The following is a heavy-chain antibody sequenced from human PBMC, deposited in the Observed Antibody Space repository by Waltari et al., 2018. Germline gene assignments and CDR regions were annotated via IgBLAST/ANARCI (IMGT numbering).Heavy chain of an antibody. CDR2: ISSTGSDR. Sequence: QAVLQESGGGSVAPGGSLKLSFAVSGLNFRDYLMSWIRQAPGKGLELVSFISSTGSDRHLDDSVRGRFSISRDNAKSSLVLEMNSLTAEDTAVYFCAGLSGVSPHFFYVDVWGNGTTVSVSS. J-gene: IGHJ6*03. D-gene: IGHD2-15*01. V-gene: IGHV3-11*01. CDR1: GLNFRDYL. CDR3: AGLSGVSPHFFYVDV.